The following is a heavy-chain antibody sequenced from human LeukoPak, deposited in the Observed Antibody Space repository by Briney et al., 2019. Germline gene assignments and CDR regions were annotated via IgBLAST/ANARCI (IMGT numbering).Heavy chain of an antibody. Sequence: SETLSLTCTVSGYSISSGYYWGWIRQPPGKGLEWIGGIYHSGSTYYNPSLKSRVTISVDTSKNQFSLKLSSVTAADTAVYYCARSDYGPGYWGQGTLVAVSS. CDR2: IYHSGST. J-gene: IGHJ4*02. D-gene: IGHD4-17*01. V-gene: IGHV4-38-2*02. CDR3: ARSDYGPGY. CDR1: GYSISSGYY.